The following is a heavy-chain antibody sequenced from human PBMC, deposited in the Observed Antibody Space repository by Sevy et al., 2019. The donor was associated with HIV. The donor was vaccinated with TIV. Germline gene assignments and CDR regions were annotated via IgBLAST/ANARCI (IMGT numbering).Heavy chain of an antibody. CDR2: ISGSGDNT. CDR3: AKNENFCSGYLAMDV. J-gene: IGHJ6*02. D-gene: IGHD3-3*01. Sequence: GGSLRLSCAASGFTFSNYAMNWVRQTPGKGLEWVSSISGSGDNTYYADSVKGRFTISRDISYNTVTLQMSSLGAEDTAVYYCAKNENFCSGYLAMDVWGQGTTVTVSS. CDR1: GFTFSNYA. V-gene: IGHV3-23*01.